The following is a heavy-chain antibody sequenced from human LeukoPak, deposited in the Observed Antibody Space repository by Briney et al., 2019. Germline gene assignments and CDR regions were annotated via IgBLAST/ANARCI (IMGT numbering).Heavy chain of an antibody. V-gene: IGHV4-61*01. CDR1: GGSVSSGSYY. J-gene: IGHJ4*02. CDR3: ARVGEYYYGSGSYL. D-gene: IGHD3-10*01. Sequence: SETLSLTCTVSGGSVSSGSYYWSWIRQPPGKGLEWIGYIYYSGSTNYNPSLKSRVTISVDTSKNQFSLTLSSVTAADTAVYYCARVGEYYYGSGSYLGGQGTLVTVSS. CDR2: IYYSGST.